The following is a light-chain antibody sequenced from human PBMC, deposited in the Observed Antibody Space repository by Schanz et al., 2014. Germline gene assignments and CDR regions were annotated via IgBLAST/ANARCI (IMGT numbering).Light chain of an antibody. CDR3: QVWDSSSDHPVV. V-gene: IGLV3-21*03. CDR1: NIGGRS. CDR2: DDS. J-gene: IGLJ2*01. Sequence: SYELTQPPSVSVAPGKTARITCGGNNIGGRSVHWYQQKPGQAPVLVVHDDSDRPSGIPERFSGSNSGTTATLTITSVEAGDEADYYCQVWDSSSDHPVVFGGGTKLTVL.